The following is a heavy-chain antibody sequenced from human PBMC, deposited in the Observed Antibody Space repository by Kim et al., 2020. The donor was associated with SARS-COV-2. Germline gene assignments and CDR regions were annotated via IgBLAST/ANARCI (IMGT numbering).Heavy chain of an antibody. CDR2: INHSGST. CDR1: GGSFSGYY. D-gene: IGHD3-16*01. V-gene: IGHV4-34*01. J-gene: IGHJ4*02. CDR3: ARVGTRSHGDY. Sequence: SETLSLTCAVYGGSFSGYYWSWIRQPPGKGLEWIGEINHSGSTNYNPSLKSRVTISVDTSKNQFSLKLSSVTAADTAVYYCARVGTRSHGDYWGQGTLVTVSS.